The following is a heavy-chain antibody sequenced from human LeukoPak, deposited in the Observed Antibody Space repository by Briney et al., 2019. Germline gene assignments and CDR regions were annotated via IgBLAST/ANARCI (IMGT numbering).Heavy chain of an antibody. D-gene: IGHD1-26*01. CDR3: AKDKTSGTYFDY. CDR2: VSGSGGST. Sequence: GGSLRLSCAASGFTFSNYDMSWVRQAPGKGLEWVSAVSGSGGSTYYADSVKGRFTVSRDNFKNTLYLQMNSLRAEDTAVYHCAKDKTSGTYFDYWGQGAPVTVSS. V-gene: IGHV3-23*01. J-gene: IGHJ4*02. CDR1: GFTFSNYD.